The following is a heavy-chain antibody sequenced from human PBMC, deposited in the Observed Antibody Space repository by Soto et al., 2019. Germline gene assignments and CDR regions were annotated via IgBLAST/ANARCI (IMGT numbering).Heavy chain of an antibody. D-gene: IGHD3-10*01. J-gene: IGHJ6*02. CDR2: ISYDGSNK. Sequence: QVQLVESGGGVVQPGRSLRLSRAASGFTFSSYGMHWVRQAPGKGLEWVAGISYDGSNKYYADTVKGRFTISRDNSKNTLYLQMNSLRAEDTAVYYCAKDLWGAPELDYYYYGMDVWGQGTTVTVSS. V-gene: IGHV3-30*18. CDR3: AKDLWGAPELDYYYYGMDV. CDR1: GFTFSSYG.